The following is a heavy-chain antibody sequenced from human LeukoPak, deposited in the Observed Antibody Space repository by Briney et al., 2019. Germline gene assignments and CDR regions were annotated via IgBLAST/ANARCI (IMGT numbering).Heavy chain of an antibody. J-gene: IGHJ4*02. D-gene: IGHD2-21*01. CDR3: ARGLVGLDY. CDR1: GDSIRGYS. Sequence: PSETLSLTCTVSGDSIRGYSWSWIRQPPGKSLEWIGSIYSSGLTYYHPSLKSRLTISSDTSNNQFSLKLSSVTAADTAVYYCARGLVGLDYWGQGTLVTVSS. V-gene: IGHV4-59*12. CDR2: IYSSGLT.